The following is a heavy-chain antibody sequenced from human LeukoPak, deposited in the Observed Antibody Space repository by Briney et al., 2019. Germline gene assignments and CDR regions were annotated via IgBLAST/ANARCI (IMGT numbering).Heavy chain of an antibody. CDR2: ISAYNGNT. J-gene: IGHJ4*02. CDR1: GYTFTSYG. D-gene: IGHD3-22*01. V-gene: IGHV1-18*01. CDR3: ARDPYYDSSGYTYFDY. Sequence: ASVKVSCKASGYTFTSYGISWVRQAPGQGLEWMGWISAYNGNTNYAQKLQGRVTMTTDTSTNTAYMELRSLRSDDTAVYYCARDPYYDSSGYTYFDYWGQGTLVTVSS.